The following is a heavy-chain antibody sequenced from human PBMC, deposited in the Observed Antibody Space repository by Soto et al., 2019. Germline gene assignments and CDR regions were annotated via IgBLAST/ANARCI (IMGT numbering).Heavy chain of an antibody. V-gene: IGHV1-2*02. CDR1: GYPFSDNQ. CDR2: INPKSDDT. J-gene: IGHJ5*02. Sequence: QVQLVQSGSEVKKPGASVKVSCKASGYPFSDNQIHWLRRAPGQGLEWMGRINPKSDDTNYAQKVQGRVTITRDTSNDTAYLELAALTSDDTATYYCARKHSLDYIRSGLDPWGQGNLVTVSS. CDR3: ARKHSLDYIRSGLDP. D-gene: IGHD4-4*01.